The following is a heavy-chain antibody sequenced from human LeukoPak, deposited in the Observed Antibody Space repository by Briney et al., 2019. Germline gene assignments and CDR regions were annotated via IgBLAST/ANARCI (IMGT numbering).Heavy chain of an antibody. V-gene: IGHV3-21*01. D-gene: IGHD3-16*01. CDR1: GFTFSSYS. CDR2: ISSSSSYI. CDR3: ARDLGVDGMDV. Sequence: PGGSLRLSCAASGFTFSSYSMNWVRQAPGKGLEWVSSISSSSSYIYYADSVKGRFTISRDNTKNSLYLQMNSLRAEDTAVYYCARDLGVDGMDVWGQGTTVTVSS. J-gene: IGHJ6*02.